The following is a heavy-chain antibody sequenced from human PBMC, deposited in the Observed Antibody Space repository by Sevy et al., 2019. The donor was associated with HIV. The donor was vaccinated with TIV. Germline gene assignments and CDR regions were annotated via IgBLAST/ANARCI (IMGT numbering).Heavy chain of an antibody. V-gene: IGHV4-39*01. D-gene: IGHD6-6*01. CDR2: IYYSGST. Sequence: AEILSLTCTVSGGSISSSSYYWGWIRQPPGKGMEWIGSIYYSGSTYYNPSLKSRVTISLDTSKNQFSLKLSSVSAADTAVYYRAEIAARLQSRGGYWGQGTMVIVSS. CDR3: AEIAARLQSRGGY. CDR1: GGSISSSSYY. J-gene: IGHJ4*02.